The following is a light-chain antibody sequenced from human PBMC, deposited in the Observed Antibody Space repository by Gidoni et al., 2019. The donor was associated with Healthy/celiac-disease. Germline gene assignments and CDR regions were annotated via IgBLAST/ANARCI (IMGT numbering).Light chain of an antibody. J-gene: IGLJ2*01. CDR2: EGS. V-gene: IGLV2-23*01. Sequence: QSALPQPASVSGFPGQSITISCTGTSSDVGSYNLVSWYQQHPGKAPKLMIYEGSKRPSGVSNRFSGSKSGNTASLTISGLQAEDEADYYCCSYAGSRVVFGGGTKLTVL. CDR3: CSYAGSRVV. CDR1: SSDVGSYNL.